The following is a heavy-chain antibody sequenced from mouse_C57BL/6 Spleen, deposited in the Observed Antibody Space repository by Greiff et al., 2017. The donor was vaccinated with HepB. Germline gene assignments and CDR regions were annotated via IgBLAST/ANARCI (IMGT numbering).Heavy chain of an antibody. D-gene: IGHD2-1*01. CDR3: TRSLHGNYFAWFAY. Sequence: VQLQQSGTVLARPGASVKMSCKTSGYTFTSYWMHWVKQRPGQGLEWIGAIYPGNSDTSYNQKFKGKAKLTAVTSASTASMELSSLTNEDSAVYYCTRSLHGNYFAWFAYWGQGTLVTVSA. CDR1: GYTFTSYW. CDR2: IYPGNSDT. J-gene: IGHJ3*01. V-gene: IGHV1-5*01.